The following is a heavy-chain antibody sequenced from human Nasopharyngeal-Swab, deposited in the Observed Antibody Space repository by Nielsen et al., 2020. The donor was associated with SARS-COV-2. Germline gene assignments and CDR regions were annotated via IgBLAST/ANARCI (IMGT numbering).Heavy chain of an antibody. Sequence: GGSLRLSCAASGFTFDNYEMNWVRQAPGKGLEWVSYISTSGATIHYADSVRGRFTISRDNAKKSLYLQMNSLRAEDTAVYYCARASRGRSWGQGTLVTVSS. CDR2: ISTSGATI. J-gene: IGHJ5*02. V-gene: IGHV3-48*03. CDR3: ARASRGRS. CDR1: GFTFDNYE.